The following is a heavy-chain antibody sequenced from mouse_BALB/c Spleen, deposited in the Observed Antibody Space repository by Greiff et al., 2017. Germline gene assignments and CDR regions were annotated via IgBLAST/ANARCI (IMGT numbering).Heavy chain of an antibody. CDR3: ASLMTTVPDRYFDE. CDR1: GYSFTSDYA. Sequence: EVKLEESGPGLVKPSQSLSLTCTVTGYSFTSDYAWYWIRQFPGNKLEWLGYISYSGSTSYNPSLKSRISITRDTSKNQFFLQLNSVTTEDTATYYGASLMTTVPDRYFDEWGEGNTVTGSA. V-gene: IGHV3-2*02. D-gene: IGHD1-1*01. CDR2: ISYSGST. J-gene: IGHJ1*01.